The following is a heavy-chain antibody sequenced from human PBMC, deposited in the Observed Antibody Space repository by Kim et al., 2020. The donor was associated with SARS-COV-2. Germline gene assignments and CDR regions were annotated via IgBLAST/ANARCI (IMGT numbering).Heavy chain of an antibody. V-gene: IGHV4-39*07. CDR1: GGSISTSNYY. CDR3: ARDFGNSGYSSDTFDM. Sequence: SETLSLTCTVSGGSISTSNYYWGWIRQPPGKGLEWIGTIYYSGSTYYNPSLKSRVTISVDTSENQFSLKLTSMTAADTAVYYCARDFGNSGYSSDTFDMWGPGTMVTVSS. J-gene: IGHJ3*02. D-gene: IGHD5-12*01. CDR2: IYYSGST.